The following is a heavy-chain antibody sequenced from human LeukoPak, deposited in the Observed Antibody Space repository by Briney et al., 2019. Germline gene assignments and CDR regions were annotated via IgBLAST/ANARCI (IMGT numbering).Heavy chain of an antibody. CDR3: ARGIYYDILTGYYTSYYYGMDV. D-gene: IGHD3-9*01. CDR2: INHSGST. V-gene: IGHV4-34*01. CDR1: GGSFSGYY. J-gene: IGHJ6*02. Sequence: KPSETLSLTCAVYGGSFSGYYWSWIRQPPGKGLEWIGEINHSGSTNYNPSLKSRVTISVDTSKNQFSLKLSSETAADTAVYYCARGIYYDILTGYYTSYYYGMDVWGQGTTVTVSS.